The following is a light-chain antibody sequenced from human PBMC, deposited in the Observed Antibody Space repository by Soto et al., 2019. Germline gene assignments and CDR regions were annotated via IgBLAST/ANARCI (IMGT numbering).Light chain of an antibody. CDR2: DAS. CDR1: QSIRSW. Sequence: DIQMTQSPSTLSASVGDRVTMTCRASQSIRSWLAWYQQKPGKAPKLLIYDASSLESGVPSRFSGRRSGTEFTLTISSLQPDDFGTYYCQQSYSSPPTFGQGTKVDI. CDR3: QQSYSSPPT. V-gene: IGKV1-5*01. J-gene: IGKJ1*01.